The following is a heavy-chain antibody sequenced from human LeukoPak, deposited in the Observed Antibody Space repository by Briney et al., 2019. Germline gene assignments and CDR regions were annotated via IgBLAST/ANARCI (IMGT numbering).Heavy chain of an antibody. D-gene: IGHD3-10*01. CDR2: INHSGST. CDR1: GGSFSGYY. J-gene: IGHJ4*02. V-gene: IGHV4-34*01. CDR3: ARGFTMVRGAYGY. Sequence: SETLSLTCAVYGGSFSGYYWSWTRQPPGKGLEWIGEINHSGSTNYNPSLKSRVTISVDTSKNQFSLKLSSVTAADTAVYYCARGFTMVRGAYGYWGQGTLVTVSS.